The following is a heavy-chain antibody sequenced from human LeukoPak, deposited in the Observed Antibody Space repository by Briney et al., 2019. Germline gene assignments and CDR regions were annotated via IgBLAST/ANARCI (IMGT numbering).Heavy chain of an antibody. CDR2: INPNSGGT. D-gene: IGHD5-12*01. J-gene: IGHJ5*02. CDR3: ARGKWLRSTHNWFDP. CDR1: GYTFTGYY. V-gene: IGHV1-2*02. Sequence: ASVKVSCKASGYTFTGYYMHWVRQAPGQGLEWMGWINPNSGGTNYAQKFQGRVTMTRDTSISTAYMELSRLRSDDTAVYYCARGKWLRSTHNWFDPWGQGTLVTVSS.